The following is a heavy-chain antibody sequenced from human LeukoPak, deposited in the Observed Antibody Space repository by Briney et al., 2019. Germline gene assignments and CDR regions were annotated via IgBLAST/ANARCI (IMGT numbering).Heavy chain of an antibody. V-gene: IGHV4-59*02. CDR3: ARGAYASAWYAFDI. J-gene: IGHJ3*02. CDR2: VYYTGSS. D-gene: IGHD6-19*01. CDR1: GGSVRNYY. Sequence: PSETLSLIRSVSGGSVRNYYWNWIRQPPGKGLEWIGYVYYTGSSNSDPSLKSRVTMFVDTSKNQLSLRLSSVSALDTAVYYCARGAYASAWYAFDIWGPGTGVSVTS.